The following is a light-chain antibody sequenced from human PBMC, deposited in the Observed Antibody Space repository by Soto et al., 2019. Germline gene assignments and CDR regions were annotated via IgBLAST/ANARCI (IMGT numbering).Light chain of an antibody. CDR1: QSVNNN. V-gene: IGKV3-15*01. CDR3: QEYNTWPWT. CDR2: GAS. J-gene: IGKJ1*01. Sequence: VVMTQSPVTLSVSPGERATLSCRASQSVNNNLAWYQQKPGQAPRLLIYGASTRATGVPSRFSGSGSGTEFTLTISSLQSEDFAVYYCQEYNTWPWTFGQGTKVEIK.